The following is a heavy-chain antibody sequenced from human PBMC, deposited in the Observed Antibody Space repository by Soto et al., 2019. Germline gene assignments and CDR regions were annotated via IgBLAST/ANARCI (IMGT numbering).Heavy chain of an antibody. Sequence: EVQLVESGGGLVQPGRSLRLACAASGFTFDQYTMHWVRQAPGKGLEWVSSITWHSGTIGYPDSVKGRFTISRDNAKNSLYLQMNSLRGEDTALYYGANEMITVGDVNYYDVNVWGNGTTVTVSS. J-gene: IGHJ6*03. CDR1: GFTFDQYT. CDR2: ITWHSGTI. V-gene: IGHV3-9*01. D-gene: IGHD3-16*01. CDR3: ANEMITVGDVNYYDVNV.